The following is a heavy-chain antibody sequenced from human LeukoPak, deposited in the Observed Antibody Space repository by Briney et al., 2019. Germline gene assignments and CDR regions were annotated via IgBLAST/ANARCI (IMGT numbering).Heavy chain of an antibody. Sequence: SQTLSLTCTVSGGSISSGGYYWSWIRQHPGKGLEWIGYIYYSGSTYYNPSLKSRVTISVDTSKNQFSLKLSPVTAADTAVYYCAREPAYCSSTSCYPYYFDYWGQGTLVTVSS. D-gene: IGHD2-2*01. CDR1: GGSISSGGYY. J-gene: IGHJ4*02. CDR2: IYYSGST. V-gene: IGHV4-31*03. CDR3: AREPAYCSSTSCYPYYFDY.